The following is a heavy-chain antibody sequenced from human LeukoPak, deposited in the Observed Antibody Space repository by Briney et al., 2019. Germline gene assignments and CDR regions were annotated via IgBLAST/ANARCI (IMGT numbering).Heavy chain of an antibody. V-gene: IGHV7-4-1*02. CDR3: ARAFGSGYSTDA. D-gene: IGHD6-19*01. Sequence: GASVKVSCNASGYIFTMNSLVWVRQDPGQGLEWMGWINTNTGNPTYAQGFTGRFVFSLDTSVSTAYLQISSLKAEDSAVYYCARAFGSGYSTDAWGQGTTVTVSS. CDR1: GYIFTMNS. CDR2: INTNTGNP. J-gene: IGHJ6*02.